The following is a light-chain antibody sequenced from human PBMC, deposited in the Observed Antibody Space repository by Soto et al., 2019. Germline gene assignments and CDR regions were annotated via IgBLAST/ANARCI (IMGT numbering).Light chain of an antibody. Sequence: QSALTQPASVSGSPGQSITISCTGISSDVGSYNLVSWYQQHPGKAPKLMIYEVSKRPSGVSNRFSGSKSGITASLTISGLQAEDEADYYCCSYAGSSTYVFGTGTQLTVL. CDR1: SSDVGSYNL. CDR2: EVS. J-gene: IGLJ1*01. V-gene: IGLV2-23*02. CDR3: CSYAGSSTYV.